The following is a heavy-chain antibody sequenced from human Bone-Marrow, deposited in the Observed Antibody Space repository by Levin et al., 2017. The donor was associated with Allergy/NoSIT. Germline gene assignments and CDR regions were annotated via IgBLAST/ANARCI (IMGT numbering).Heavy chain of an antibody. CDR3: ARPPRGAGWNGVNV. D-gene: IGHD2-15*01. J-gene: IGHJ6*02. Sequence: ASVKVSCKPSGGTFNNYVIQWVRQAPGQGLEWMGAIIPNFGSPNYAQKFQGRVTITADASTTTVYMELSRLRSDDTASYYCARPPRGAGWNGVNVWGQGTTVIVSS. V-gene: IGHV1-69*13. CDR2: IIPNFGSP. CDR1: GGTFNNYV.